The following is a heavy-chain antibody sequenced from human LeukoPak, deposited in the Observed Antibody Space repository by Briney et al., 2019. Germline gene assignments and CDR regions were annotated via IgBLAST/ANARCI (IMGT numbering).Heavy chain of an antibody. D-gene: IGHD3-10*01. CDR3: ARIRVRGVKHKAFDY. V-gene: IGHV1-3*01. CDR1: GYTFTSYA. Sequence: ASVKVSCKASGYTFTSYAMHWVRQAPGQGLEWMGWINAGNGNTKYSQKFQGRVTITRDTSASTAYMELSSLRSEDTAVYYCARIRVRGVKHKAFDYWGQGTLVTVSS. CDR2: INAGNGNT. J-gene: IGHJ4*02.